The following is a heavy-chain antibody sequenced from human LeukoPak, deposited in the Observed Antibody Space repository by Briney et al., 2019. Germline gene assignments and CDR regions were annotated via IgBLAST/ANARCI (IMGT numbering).Heavy chain of an antibody. CDR2: IRSKAYGGTT. CDR1: GFTFGDYA. CDR3: AKNHNSNGYHTDDAFDV. V-gene: IGHV3-49*03. D-gene: IGHD3-22*01. Sequence: GGSLRLSCTASGFTFGDYAMSWFRQAPGKGLEWVGFIRSKAYGGTTEYAASVKGRFTISRDNAKNSLYLQMNSLRAEDTAVYYCAKNHNSNGYHTDDAFDVWGQGTMVTVSS. J-gene: IGHJ3*01.